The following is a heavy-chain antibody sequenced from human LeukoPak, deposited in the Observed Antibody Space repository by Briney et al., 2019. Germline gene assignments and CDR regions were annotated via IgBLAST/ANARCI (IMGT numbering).Heavy chain of an antibody. Sequence: GASVKVSCKASGYTFTSYGISWVRQAPGQGLEWMGWISAYNGNTNYAQKLQGRVTMTTDTSTSTAYMELRSLRSDDTALYYCARNLGYCSGGSCYAHYYYGMDVWGQGTTVTVSS. CDR1: GYTFTSYG. V-gene: IGHV1-18*01. CDR3: ARNLGYCSGGSCYAHYYYGMDV. CDR2: ISAYNGNT. J-gene: IGHJ6*02. D-gene: IGHD2-15*01.